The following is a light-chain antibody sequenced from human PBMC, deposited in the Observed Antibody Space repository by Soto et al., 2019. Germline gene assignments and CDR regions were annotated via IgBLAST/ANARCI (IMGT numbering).Light chain of an antibody. CDR2: DAS. V-gene: IGKV3-11*01. CDR3: QQRSSWPIT. J-gene: IGKJ5*01. CDR1: HSAGTD. Sequence: EIVLTQSPGTLSLSPGESATLSCRASHSAGTDLAWYQQKPGQAPQILIYDASKRATGISPRFSGSGSGTDFTLSISSLEPDDFALYYCQQRSSWPITFGQGTRLEIK.